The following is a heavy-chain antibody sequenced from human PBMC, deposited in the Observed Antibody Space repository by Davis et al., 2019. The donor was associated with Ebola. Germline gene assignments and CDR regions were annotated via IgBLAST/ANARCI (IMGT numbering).Heavy chain of an antibody. CDR3: ATQGGYSNGGHFDF. D-gene: IGHD4-11*01. J-gene: IGHJ4*02. V-gene: IGHV3-74*01. Sequence: GESLKISCAASGFTFSTYWMHWVRRAPGKGLLWVSRINTDGTYIHYADSVKGRFTISRDDSKDTLYLQMSSLRADDTAVYYCATQGGYSNGGHFDFWGQGTLVTVSS. CDR1: GFTFSTYW. CDR2: INTDGTYI.